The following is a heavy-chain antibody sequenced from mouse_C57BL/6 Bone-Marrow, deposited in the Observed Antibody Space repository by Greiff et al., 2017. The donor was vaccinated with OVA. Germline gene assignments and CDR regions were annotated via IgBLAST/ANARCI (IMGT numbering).Heavy chain of an antibody. Sequence: VHVKQSGTVLARPGASVKMSCKTSGYTFTSYWMHWVKQRPGQGLEWIGAIYPGNSDTSYNQKFKGKAKLTAVTSASTAYMELSSLTNEDSAVYYCTRRAVVATRDYWGQGTTLTVSS. V-gene: IGHV1-5*01. CDR3: TRRAVVATRDY. J-gene: IGHJ2*01. D-gene: IGHD1-1*01. CDR2: IYPGNSDT. CDR1: GYTFTSYW.